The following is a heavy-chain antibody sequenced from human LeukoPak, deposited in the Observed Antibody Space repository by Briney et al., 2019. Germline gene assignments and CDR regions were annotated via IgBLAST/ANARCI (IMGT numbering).Heavy chain of an antibody. CDR2: ISSSGSTI. D-gene: IGHD2-2*01. CDR1: GFTFSDYY. J-gene: IGHJ4*02. CDR3: AKGRRCSSTSCYANYFDY. Sequence: PGGSLRLSCAASGFTFSDYYMSWIRQAPGKGLEWVSYISSSGSTIYYADSVKGRFTISRDNAKNSLYLQMNSLRAEDTAVYYCAKGRRCSSTSCYANYFDYWGQGTLVTVSS. V-gene: IGHV3-11*04.